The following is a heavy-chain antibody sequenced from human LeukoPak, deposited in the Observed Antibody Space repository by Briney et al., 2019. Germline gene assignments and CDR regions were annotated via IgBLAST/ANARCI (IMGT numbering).Heavy chain of an antibody. CDR2: ISGDGAFT. V-gene: IGHV3-23*01. CDR3: AWCSGGSCYSNGMDV. D-gene: IGHD2-15*01. Sequence: QPGGSLRLSCAASGFTFGSYSMTWVCQAPGKGLEWVSAISGDGAFTYYADSVKGRFTISRDNSKNTLYLQMNSLRAEDTAVYYCAWCSGGSCYSNGMDVRGQGTTVTVSS. J-gene: IGHJ6*02. CDR1: GFTFGSYS.